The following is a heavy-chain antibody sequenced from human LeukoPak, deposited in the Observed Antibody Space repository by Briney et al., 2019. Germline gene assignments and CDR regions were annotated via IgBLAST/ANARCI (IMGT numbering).Heavy chain of an antibody. D-gene: IGHD5-12*01. V-gene: IGHV3-33*01. CDR1: GFTFSSYG. CDR3: ARSGGYSGYDFQYYFDY. Sequence: GRSLRLSCAASGFTFSSYGMHWVRQAPGKGLEWVAVIWYDGSNKYYADSVKGRFTISRDNPKNTLYLQMNSLRAEDTAVYYCARSGGYSGYDFQYYFDYWGQGTLVTVSS. CDR2: IWYDGSNK. J-gene: IGHJ4*02.